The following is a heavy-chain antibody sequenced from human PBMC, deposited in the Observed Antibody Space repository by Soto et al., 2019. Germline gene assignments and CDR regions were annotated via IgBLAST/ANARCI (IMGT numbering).Heavy chain of an antibody. CDR3: AKPLVGFTSIAY. V-gene: IGHV3-23*01. CDR1: GFTFSSYA. D-gene: IGHD2-8*02. CDR2: IGANGAST. Sequence: TGGSLRLSCTASGFTFSSYAMSWVRQAPGKGLEWVSAIGANGASTYYTDSVKGRFTISRDNSKNTLYLQMSSLRAEDTALYYCAKPLVGFTSIAYWGQGALVTVSS. J-gene: IGHJ4*02.